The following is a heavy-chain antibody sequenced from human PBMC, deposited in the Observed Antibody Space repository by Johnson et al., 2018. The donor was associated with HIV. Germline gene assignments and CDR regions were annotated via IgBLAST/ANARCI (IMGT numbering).Heavy chain of an antibody. V-gene: IGHV3-23*03. Sequence: VQLVEYGGGLVQPGGSLRFSCAVSGFTFSSYAMSWVRQAPGKGLEWVSVLYSGGNTSYADSVRGRFTISRDNSKNTLYLQMNSLRAEDTAVYYCASQVRGLRLGVDAFDIWGQGTLVTVSS. J-gene: IGHJ3*02. CDR2: LYSGGNT. CDR1: GFTFSSYA. D-gene: IGHD5-12*01. CDR3: ASQVRGLRLGVDAFDI.